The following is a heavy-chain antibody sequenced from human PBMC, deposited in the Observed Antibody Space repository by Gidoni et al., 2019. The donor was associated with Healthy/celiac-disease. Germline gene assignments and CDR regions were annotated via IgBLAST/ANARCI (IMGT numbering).Heavy chain of an antibody. CDR1: GFNFSSFG. CDR2: IGYDGSNK. Sequence: QVQLVESGGRVVPPGRSLRLSCSAAGFNFSSFGTHWVRQAPGKGLEWVAVIGYDGSNKDYADSVQGRFTISRDNSKNTLYLQMNSLRAEDTAVYYCARDSIAAAGTGSNYYYYYGMDVWGQGTTVTVSS. V-gene: IGHV3-33*01. J-gene: IGHJ6*02. CDR3: ARDSIAAAGTGSNYYYYYGMDV. D-gene: IGHD6-13*01.